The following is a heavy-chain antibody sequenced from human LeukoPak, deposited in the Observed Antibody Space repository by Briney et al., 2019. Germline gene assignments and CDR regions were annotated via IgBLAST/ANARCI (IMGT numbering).Heavy chain of an antibody. CDR3: AKGLDSSGWYSDY. CDR1: GFTFSSYG. V-gene: IGHV3-33*06. Sequence: PGGSLRLSCAASGFTFSSYGMHWVRQAPGKGLEGVAVIWYDGSNKYYADSVKGRFTISRDNSKNTLYLQMNGLRAEDTAVYYCAKGLDSSGWYSDYWGQGTLVTVPS. D-gene: IGHD6-19*01. J-gene: IGHJ4*02. CDR2: IWYDGSNK.